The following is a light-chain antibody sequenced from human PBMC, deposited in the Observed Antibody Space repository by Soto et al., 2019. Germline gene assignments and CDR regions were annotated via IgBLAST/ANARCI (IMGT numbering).Light chain of an antibody. CDR3: QQHGSSPPSWT. CDR2: GAS. V-gene: IGKV3-20*01. J-gene: IGKJ1*01. CDR1: QSVSSSY. Sequence: ETVLTQSPGTLSLSLGERATLFCRASQSVSSSYLAWYQQKPGQAPRLLIYGASSRATGIPDRFSGSGSGTDFTLSISRLEPEDFAVYYCQQHGSSPPSWTFGQGTKVEIK.